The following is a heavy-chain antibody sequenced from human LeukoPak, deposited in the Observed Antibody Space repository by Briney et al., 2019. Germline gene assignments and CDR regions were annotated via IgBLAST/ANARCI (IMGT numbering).Heavy chain of an antibody. CDR1: GGXITSHSW. J-gene: IGHJ4*02. Sequence: SETLSLTCAVSGGXITSHSWWSWVRQPPGKGLEWIGEIYHGGDTNYDPSVKSRVTMSVDKSKNHFSLNLRSVTAADTAIYYCASHVTVLGTRGFDYWGQGILVTVSS. V-gene: IGHV4-4*02. CDR3: ASHVTVLGTRGFDY. CDR2: IYHGGDT. D-gene: IGHD6-19*01.